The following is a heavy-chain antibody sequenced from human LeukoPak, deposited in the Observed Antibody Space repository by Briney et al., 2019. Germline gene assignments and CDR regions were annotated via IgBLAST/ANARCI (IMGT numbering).Heavy chain of an antibody. V-gene: IGHV1-18*01. J-gene: IGHJ3*02. CDR2: ISAYNGNT. D-gene: IGHD3-22*01. Sequence: ASVKVSCKASGYTFTSYGISWVRQAPGQGLEWMGWISAYNGNTNYAQKLQGRVTMTTDTSTSTAYMELRSLRSDDTAVYYCARRGVYYDSSGYYSGAFDIWGQGTMVTVSS. CDR1: GYTFTSYG. CDR3: ARRGVYYDSSGYYSGAFDI.